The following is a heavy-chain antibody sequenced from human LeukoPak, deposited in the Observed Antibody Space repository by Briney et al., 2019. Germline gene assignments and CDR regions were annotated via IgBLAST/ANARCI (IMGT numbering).Heavy chain of an antibody. CDR1: GFTFSNYG. D-gene: IGHD3-22*01. J-gene: IGHJ4*02. V-gene: IGHV3-33*01. CDR2: IWYDGSNK. CDR3: ARSYYYDSSHTADY. Sequence: GGSLRLSCAASGFTFSNYGMHWVRQAPGKGLEWVAYIWYDGSNKYYTDSVKGRFTISRDNSENTRYLQMNSLRAEDTAVYYCARSYYYDSSHTADYWGQGTLVTVSS.